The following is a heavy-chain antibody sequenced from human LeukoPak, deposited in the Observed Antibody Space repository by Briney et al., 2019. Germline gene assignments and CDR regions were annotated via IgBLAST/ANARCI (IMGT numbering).Heavy chain of an antibody. CDR1: GYTFTGYY. J-gene: IGHJ4*02. D-gene: IGHD3-10*01. Sequence: ASVKVSCKASGYTFTGYYMHWVRQAPGQGLEWMGWINPNSGGTNYAQKFQGRVTMTRDTSISTAYMELSRLRSDDTAAYYCARTEIYGSGSYLPNYWGQGTLVTVSS. CDR2: INPNSGGT. V-gene: IGHV1-2*02. CDR3: ARTEIYGSGSYLPNY.